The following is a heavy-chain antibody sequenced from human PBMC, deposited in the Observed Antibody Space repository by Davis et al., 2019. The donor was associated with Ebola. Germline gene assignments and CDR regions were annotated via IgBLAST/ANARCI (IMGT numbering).Heavy chain of an antibody. J-gene: IGHJ4*02. Sequence: GESLKISCKGSGYSFTSYWISWVRQMPGKGLEWMAHLHPGTSDIRYSPSFQGHVTISVDNSISTAYLQWSSLKDSDTAMYYCTSQGHRGSYLIHDFWGQGTQVIVSS. D-gene: IGHD5-18*01. CDR1: GYSFTSYW. CDR2: LHPGTSDI. CDR3: TSQGHRGSYLIHDF. V-gene: IGHV5-51*01.